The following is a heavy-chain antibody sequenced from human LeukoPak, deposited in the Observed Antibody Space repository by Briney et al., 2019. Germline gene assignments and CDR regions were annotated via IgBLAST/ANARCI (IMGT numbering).Heavy chain of an antibody. Sequence: PGGSLRLSCAASGFSFSDYNMNWVRQAPGKALEWVSSITTTGTYIYYGDSVKGRFTISRDNAKNSLYLQMNGLRAEDTAVYYCVKRRRDSGGHFDSWGQGTLVTISS. CDR1: GFSFSDYN. D-gene: IGHD2-15*01. CDR3: VKRRRDSGGHFDS. CDR2: ITTTGTYI. J-gene: IGHJ4*02. V-gene: IGHV3-21*01.